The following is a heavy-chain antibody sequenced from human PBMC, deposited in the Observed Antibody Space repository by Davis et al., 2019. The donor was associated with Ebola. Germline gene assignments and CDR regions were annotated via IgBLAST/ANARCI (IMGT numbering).Heavy chain of an antibody. V-gene: IGHV6-1*01. J-gene: IGHJ4*02. Sequence: HSQTLSLTCVISGDSVSSKSAGWNWIRQSPSRGLEWLGRTYYNSKWINDYAESVKSRITINPDTSKNQLSLQLNSVTPEDTAVYYCTRGWPQLGFDYWGQGTLVIASS. D-gene: IGHD5-24*01. CDR1: GDSVSSKSAG. CDR2: TYYNSKWIN. CDR3: TRGWPQLGFDY.